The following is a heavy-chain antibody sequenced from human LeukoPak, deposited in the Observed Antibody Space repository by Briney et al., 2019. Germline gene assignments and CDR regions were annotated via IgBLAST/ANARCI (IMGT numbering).Heavy chain of an antibody. CDR3: ARAGELGQLGRSGSYLY. CDR2: IIPIFGTA. CDR1: GGTFSSYA. Sequence: SVKVSCKASGGTFSSYAISWVRQAPGQGLQWMGGIIPIFGTANYAQKFQGRVTITTDESTSTAYMELSSLRSEDTAVYYCARAGELGQLGRSGSYLYWGQGTLVTVSS. J-gene: IGHJ4*02. D-gene: IGHD1-26*01. V-gene: IGHV1-69*05.